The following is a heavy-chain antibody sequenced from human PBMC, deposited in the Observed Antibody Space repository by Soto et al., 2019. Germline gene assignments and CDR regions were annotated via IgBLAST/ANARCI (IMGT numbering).Heavy chain of an antibody. D-gene: IGHD4-17*01. Sequence: QVQLVESGGGVVQPGRSLRLSCAASRFTFSSYGMHWVRQAPGKGLEWVAVIWYDGSNKYYADSVKGRFTISRDNSKNTLYLQMNSLRAEDTAVYYCARGYYGDYDAFDIWGQGTMVTVSS. CDR1: RFTFSSYG. CDR2: IWYDGSNK. CDR3: ARGYYGDYDAFDI. J-gene: IGHJ3*02. V-gene: IGHV3-33*01.